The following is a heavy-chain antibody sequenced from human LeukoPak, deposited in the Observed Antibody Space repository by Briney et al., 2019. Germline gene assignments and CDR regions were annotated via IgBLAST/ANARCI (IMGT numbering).Heavy chain of an antibody. J-gene: IGHJ6*03. CDR1: GFTFSSYG. Sequence: GGSLRLSCGASGFTFSSYGMHWVRQAPGKGLEWVAFIRYDGSNKYYADSVKGRFTISRDNSKNTLYLQMNSLRAEDTAVYYCARGTVTFYYYYMDVWGKGTTVTISS. CDR3: ARGTVTFYYYYMDV. V-gene: IGHV3-30*02. CDR2: IRYDGSNK. D-gene: IGHD4-17*01.